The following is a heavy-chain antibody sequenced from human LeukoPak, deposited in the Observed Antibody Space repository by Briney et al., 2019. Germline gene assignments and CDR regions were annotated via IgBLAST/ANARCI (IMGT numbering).Heavy chain of an antibody. CDR2: ISGSSSYI. J-gene: IGHJ5*02. CDR3: ARDSYDFWSGQNWFDP. CDR1: GFTFSSYS. D-gene: IGHD3-3*01. V-gene: IGHV3-21*01. Sequence: GGSLRLSCAASGFTFSSYSMNWVRQAPGKGLEWVSSISGSSSYIYYADSVKGRFTISRDNAKNSLYLQMNSLRAEDTAVYYCARDSYDFWSGQNWFDPWGQGTLVTVSS.